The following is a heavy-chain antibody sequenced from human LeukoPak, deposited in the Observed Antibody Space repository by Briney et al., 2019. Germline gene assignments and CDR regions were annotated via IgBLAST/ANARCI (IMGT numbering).Heavy chain of an antibody. D-gene: IGHD6-13*01. J-gene: IGHJ4*02. Sequence: PGGSLRLSCAASGFTFSSYAMHWVRQAPGKGLEWVAVISYDGSNKYYADSVKGRFTISRDNSKNTLYLQMNSLRAEDTAVYYCAGPGSHSSWRDYFDYWGQGTLVTVSS. CDR1: GFTFSSYA. V-gene: IGHV3-30-3*01. CDR2: ISYDGSNK. CDR3: AGPGSHSSWRDYFDY.